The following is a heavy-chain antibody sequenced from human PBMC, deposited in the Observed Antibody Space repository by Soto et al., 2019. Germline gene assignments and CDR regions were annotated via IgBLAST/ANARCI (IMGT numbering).Heavy chain of an antibody. J-gene: IGHJ5*02. V-gene: IGHV4-39*01. CDR2: IFYLGSS. Sequence: SETLSLTCTVSGDPIISSDFYWGWVRQPPGKGLEWIGSIFYLGSSYYNPSLKSRVTMSVDTSKNQFSLRLRSVTAADTALYFCARHSLALRKNNWFEPWGQGIMVTVSS. CDR1: GDPIISSDFY. D-gene: IGHD3-3*02. CDR3: ARHSLALRKNNWFEP.